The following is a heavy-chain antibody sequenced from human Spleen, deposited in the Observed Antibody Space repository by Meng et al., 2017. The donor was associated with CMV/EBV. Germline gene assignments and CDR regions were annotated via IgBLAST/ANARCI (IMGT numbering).Heavy chain of an antibody. CDR1: GFTFSSYA. Sequence: GESLKISCAASGFTFSSYAMHWVRQAPGKGLEWVAVISYDGSNKYYADSVKGRFTISRDNSKNTLYLQMNSLRAEDTAVYYCARTTMVRGTPRHPIDYWGQGTLVTVSS. J-gene: IGHJ4*02. V-gene: IGHV3-30*04. D-gene: IGHD3-10*01. CDR3: ARTTMVRGTPRHPIDY. CDR2: ISYDGSNK.